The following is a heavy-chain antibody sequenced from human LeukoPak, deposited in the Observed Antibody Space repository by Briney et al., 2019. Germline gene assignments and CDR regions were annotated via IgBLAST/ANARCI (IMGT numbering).Heavy chain of an antibody. CDR2: IYYSGST. CDR3: ARRYYDILTGYYYYFGY. Sequence: SETLSLTCTVSGGSISSSSYYWGWIRQPPGKGLEWIGSIYYSGSTYYNPSLKSRVTISVDTSKNQFSLKLSSVTAADTAVYYCARRYYDILTGYYYYFGYWGQGTLVTVSS. CDR1: GGSISSSSYY. V-gene: IGHV4-39*01. J-gene: IGHJ4*02. D-gene: IGHD3-9*01.